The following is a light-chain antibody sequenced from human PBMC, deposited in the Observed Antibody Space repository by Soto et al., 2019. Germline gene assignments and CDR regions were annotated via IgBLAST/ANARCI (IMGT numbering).Light chain of an antibody. CDR1: SSDIGSYDF. Sequence: QSALTQPASVSGSPGQSITISCTGTSSDIGSYDFVSWYQQDPGKAPKLMIYEVSNRPSGVSNRFSGSKSGNTAYLTISGLQTEDEADYYCDSYTSFSTHVFGTGTKLPVL. V-gene: IGLV2-14*01. CDR3: DSYTSFSTHV. CDR2: EVS. J-gene: IGLJ1*01.